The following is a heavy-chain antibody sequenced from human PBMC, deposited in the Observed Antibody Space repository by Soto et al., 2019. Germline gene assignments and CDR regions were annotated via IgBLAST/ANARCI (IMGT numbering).Heavy chain of an antibody. V-gene: IGHV3-7*01. CDR3: ARVSSLNY. Sequence: EVQWVESGGGLVQPGGSLRLSCVGSGFTLSRYWMSWARQAPGKGLEWLANIKQDGREQHYVDSVKGRFSISRDNAQNALFLHMSSLRDEDTAVYYCARVSSLNYWGQGTLVTVSS. CDR2: IKQDGREQ. D-gene: IGHD6-13*01. CDR1: GFTLSRYW. J-gene: IGHJ4*02.